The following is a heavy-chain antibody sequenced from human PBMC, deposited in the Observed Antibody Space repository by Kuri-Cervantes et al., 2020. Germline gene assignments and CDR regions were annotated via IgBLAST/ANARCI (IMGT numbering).Heavy chain of an antibody. J-gene: IGHJ4*02. V-gene: IGHV1-2*02. D-gene: IGHD6-19*01. CDR1: GYTFTGYY. CDR2: INPNSGDA. CDR3: ARLEKQWLPGL. Sequence: ASVKVSCKASGYTFTGYYMHWVRQAPGQGLEWMGGINPNSGDAHYAQKFQDRVSMTRDTSTSTAYMDLRSLRSDDTAVYYCARLEKQWLPGLWGQGTLVTVSS.